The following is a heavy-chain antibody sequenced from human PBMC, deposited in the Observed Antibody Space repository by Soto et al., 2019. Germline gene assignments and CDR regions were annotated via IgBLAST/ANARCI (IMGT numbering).Heavy chain of an antibody. Sequence: QVQLVQSGAEVKEPGSSVKVSCKASGGTFSNYSLSWVRQAPGQGLEWMGRIFPIVGITKYAQKFQGRVTITADKSTTTVYMELSSLRPEDTAVYYCAKEPYDSSGYYIDYWGQGTLVTVSS. D-gene: IGHD3-22*01. V-gene: IGHV1-69*08. CDR2: IFPIVGIT. J-gene: IGHJ4*02. CDR1: GGTFSNYS. CDR3: AKEPYDSSGYYIDY.